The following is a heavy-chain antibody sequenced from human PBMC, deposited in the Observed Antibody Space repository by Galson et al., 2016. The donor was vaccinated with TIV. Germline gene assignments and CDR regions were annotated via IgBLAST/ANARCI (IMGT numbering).Heavy chain of an antibody. V-gene: IGHV1-2*02. CDR3: AQAVYYDSTAYYFRY. CDR2: INANSGDT. J-gene: IGHJ4*02. CDR1: GYTFAAYY. Sequence: SVKVSCKASGYTFAAYYVHWVRQAPGQGLEWMGWINANSGDTTYAQMFQDRATMTRDRSINTAYMELTTLTSDDTAIYYCAQAVYYDSTAYYFRYWGQGALVTVSS. D-gene: IGHD3-22*01.